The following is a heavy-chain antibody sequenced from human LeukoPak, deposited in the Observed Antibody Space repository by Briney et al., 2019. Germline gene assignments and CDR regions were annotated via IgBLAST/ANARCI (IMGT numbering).Heavy chain of an antibody. Sequence: VASVKVSCKASGYTFTGYYMHWVRQAPGQGLEWMGWINPNSGGTNYAQKFQGRVTVTRDTSISTAYMELSRLRSDDTAVYYCARGDTLVVVAATFPYFDYWGQGTLVTVSS. CDR2: INPNSGGT. D-gene: IGHD2-15*01. J-gene: IGHJ4*02. CDR1: GYTFTGYY. CDR3: ARGDTLVVVAATFPYFDY. V-gene: IGHV1-2*02.